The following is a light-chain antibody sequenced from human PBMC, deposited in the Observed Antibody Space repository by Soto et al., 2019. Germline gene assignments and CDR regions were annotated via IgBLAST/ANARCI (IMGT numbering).Light chain of an antibody. Sequence: DIQMTQSPSTLSASVGDRVTITCRASQSISSWLAWYQQKPGQAPTLLIYKASSLESGVPSRFSGSGSVTEFTLTISRLQPDDFATYYCQQYNSYPWTFGQGTKVEIK. CDR3: QQYNSYPWT. CDR1: QSISSW. V-gene: IGKV1-5*03. CDR2: KAS. J-gene: IGKJ1*01.